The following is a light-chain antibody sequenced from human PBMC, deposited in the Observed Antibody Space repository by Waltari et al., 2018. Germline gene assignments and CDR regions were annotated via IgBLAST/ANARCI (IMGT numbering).Light chain of an antibody. CDR2: AAS. CDR3: QQSYSKPWT. J-gene: IGKJ1*01. CDR1: QTINTY. V-gene: IGKV1-39*01. Sequence: DIQMTQSPSSLSASVGDRVTITCRASQTINTYLSWYQQRPGGAPKFLIYAASGLQSGVPSRFRGSGSGTEFTLTISSLQHEDFATYYCQQSYSKPWTFGQGTTVEI.